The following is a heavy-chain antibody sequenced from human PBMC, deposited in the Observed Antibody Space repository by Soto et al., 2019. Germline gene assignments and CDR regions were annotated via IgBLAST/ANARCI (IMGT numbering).Heavy chain of an antibody. D-gene: IGHD6-19*01. J-gene: IGHJ6*02. CDR2: MNPNSGNT. CDR3: ASLEIAVAGTDYCGMDV. V-gene: IGHV1-8*01. Sequence: ASVKVSCKASGYTFTSYDINWVRQATGQGLEWMGWMNPNSGNTGYAQKFQGRVTMTRNTSISTAYMELSSLRSEDTAVYYCASLEIAVAGTDYCGMDVWGQGTTVTVSS. CDR1: GYTFTSYD.